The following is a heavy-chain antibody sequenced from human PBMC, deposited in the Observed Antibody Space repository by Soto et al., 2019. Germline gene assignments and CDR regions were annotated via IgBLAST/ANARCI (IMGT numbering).Heavy chain of an antibody. CDR3: ARALSGSYTFDY. Sequence: VGSLRLSCAASGFTFSSYNMNWVRQAPGKGLEWVSSISGSVSYIFYADSVKGRFTISRDNAKNSLFLQMNSLRAEDTAVYYCARALSGSYTFDYWGQGTLVTVSS. D-gene: IGHD1-26*01. CDR2: ISGSVSYI. J-gene: IGHJ4*02. CDR1: GFTFSSYN. V-gene: IGHV3-21*01.